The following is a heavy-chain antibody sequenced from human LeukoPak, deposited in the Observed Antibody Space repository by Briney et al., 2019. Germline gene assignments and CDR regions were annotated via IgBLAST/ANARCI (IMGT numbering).Heavy chain of an antibody. D-gene: IGHD5-18*01. V-gene: IGHV4-39*01. J-gene: IGHJ4*02. Sequence: SETLSLTCAVSGGSISSSSYYWGWVRQPPGKGLEWIGSIYYSGSTYYNPSLKSRVTISVDTSKNQFSLKLSSVTAADTAVYYCASGGQLWIKGDIDYWGQGTLVTVSS. CDR2: IYYSGST. CDR3: ASGGQLWIKGDIDY. CDR1: GGSISSSSYY.